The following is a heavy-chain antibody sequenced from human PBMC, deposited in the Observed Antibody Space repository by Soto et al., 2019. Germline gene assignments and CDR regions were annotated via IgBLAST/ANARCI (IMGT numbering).Heavy chain of an antibody. D-gene: IGHD3-22*01. CDR1: GYSFTSYW. V-gene: IGHV5-51*01. CDR2: IYPGDSDT. Sequence: GESLKISCKGSGYSFTSYWIGWVRQMPGKGLEWMGIIYPGDSDTRYSPSFQGQVTISADKSISTAYLQWSSLKASDTAMYYCARLTLSNAYYDSSGYYSWFDPWGQGTLVTVSS. J-gene: IGHJ5*02. CDR3: ARLTLSNAYYDSSGYYSWFDP.